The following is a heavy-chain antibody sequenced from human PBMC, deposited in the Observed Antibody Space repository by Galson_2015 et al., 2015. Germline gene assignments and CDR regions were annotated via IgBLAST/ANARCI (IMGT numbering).Heavy chain of an antibody. J-gene: IGHJ4*02. CDR2: IDWDDDK. CDR3: ARTEGDYGDYRYYFDY. D-gene: IGHD4-17*01. Sequence: PALVKPTQTLTLTCTFSGFSLSTSGTRVSWIRQPPGKALEWLARIDWDDDKFYSTSLETRLTISKDTSKNQVVLTMTNMDPVDTATYYCARTEGDYGDYRYYFDYWGQGTLVTVSS. CDR1: GFSLSTSGTR. V-gene: IGHV2-70*04.